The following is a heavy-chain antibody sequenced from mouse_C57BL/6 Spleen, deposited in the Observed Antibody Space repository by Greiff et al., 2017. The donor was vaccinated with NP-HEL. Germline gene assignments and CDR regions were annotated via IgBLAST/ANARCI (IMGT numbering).Heavy chain of an antibody. Sequence: EVMLEQSGAELVRPGASVKLSCTASGFNIKDDSMYWVKQRPEQGLEWIGWIDRENGDTEYAEKFQGEATITADTFTSTAYVQLTSLTSENSAVYYCTTRPYAMDYWGQGTSVTVSS. CDR3: TTRPYAMDY. V-gene: IGHV14-4*01. CDR2: IDRENGDT. CDR1: GFNIKDDS. J-gene: IGHJ4*01.